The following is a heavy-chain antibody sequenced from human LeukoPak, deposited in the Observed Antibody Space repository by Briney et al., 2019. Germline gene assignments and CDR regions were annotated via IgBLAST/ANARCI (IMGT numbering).Heavy chain of an antibody. CDR2: IYYSGST. CDR1: GGSISSSGYY. CDR3: ARERLAAGFYYFDY. J-gene: IGHJ4*02. D-gene: IGHD6-13*01. V-gene: IGHV4-39*02. Sequence: PSETLSLTCTVSGGSISSSGYYWGWIRQPPGKGLEWIASIYYSGSTHYNPSLKSRVTISVDTSKNQLSLKLSSLTAADTAVYYCARERLAAGFYYFDYWGQGTLVTVSS.